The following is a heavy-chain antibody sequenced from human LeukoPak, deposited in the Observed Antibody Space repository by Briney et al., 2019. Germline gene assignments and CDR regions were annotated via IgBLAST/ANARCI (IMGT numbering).Heavy chain of an antibody. CDR3: ARVDEIVSYYGMDV. CDR1: GYTFISYG. D-gene: IGHD2-21*01. J-gene: IGHJ6*02. CDR2: ISGYTGDT. Sequence: ASVKVSGKASGYTFISYGLNWVRQAPGQGLKWMGWISGYTGDTNYAQKLQGRVTMTTDSSTSTAYMELRSLRSDDTAVYYCARVDEIVSYYGMDVWGQGTTVTVSS. V-gene: IGHV1-18*01.